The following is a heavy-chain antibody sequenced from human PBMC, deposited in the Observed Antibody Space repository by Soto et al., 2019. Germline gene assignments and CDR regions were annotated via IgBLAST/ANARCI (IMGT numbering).Heavy chain of an antibody. CDR2: ISAYNGNT. V-gene: IGHV1-18*04. Sequence: ASVKVSCKASGYTFTSYYMHWVRQAPGQGLEWMGWISAYNGNTNYAQKLQGRVTMTTDTSTSTAYMELRSLRSDDTAVYYCASAKYSSGWYSKGAYAFDIWGQGTMVTVSS. CDR1: GYTFTSYY. CDR3: ASAKYSSGWYSKGAYAFDI. D-gene: IGHD6-19*01. J-gene: IGHJ3*02.